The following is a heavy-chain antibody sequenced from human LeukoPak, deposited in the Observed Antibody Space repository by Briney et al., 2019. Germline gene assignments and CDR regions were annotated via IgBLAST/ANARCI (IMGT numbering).Heavy chain of an antibody. CDR1: GYTFTGYY. J-gene: IGHJ4*02. V-gene: IGHV1-2*02. CDR3: ARYLSGSSWYIIDY. D-gene: IGHD6-13*01. Sequence: ASVKVSCKASGYTFTGYYMHWVRQAPGQGLEWMGWINPNTGGTNYAQKFQGRVTMTRDTSISTACMDLSRLRSDDTAVYYCARYLSGSSWYIIDYWGQGTLVTVSS. CDR2: INPNTGGT.